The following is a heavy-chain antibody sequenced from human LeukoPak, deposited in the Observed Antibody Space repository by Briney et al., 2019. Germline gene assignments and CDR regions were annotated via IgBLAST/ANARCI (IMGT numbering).Heavy chain of an antibody. CDR1: GGSISSYY. V-gene: IGHV4-59*01. J-gene: IGHJ3*02. Sequence: PSETLCLTCTVSGGSISSYYWSWIRQPPGKGLEWIGYIYYSGSTNYNPSLKSRVTISVDTSKNQFSLKLSSVTAADTAVYYCARFGLKAFDIWGQGTMVTVSS. CDR3: ARFGLKAFDI. D-gene: IGHD3-10*01. CDR2: IYYSGST.